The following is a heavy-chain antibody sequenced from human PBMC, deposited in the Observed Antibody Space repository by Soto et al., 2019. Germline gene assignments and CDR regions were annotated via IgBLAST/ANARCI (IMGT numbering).Heavy chain of an antibody. V-gene: IGHV3-7*01. CDR1: EFTFSNYW. Sequence: GGSLRLSCEASEFTFSNYWMSWVRRAPGEGLEWVAIMKEDGSETYYVDSVKGRFTISRDNAKNSLHLQMNSLRVEDTAVYYCARARPGAYFDYWGQGTLVTVSS. J-gene: IGHJ4*02. CDR2: MKEDGSET. CDR3: ARARPGAYFDY.